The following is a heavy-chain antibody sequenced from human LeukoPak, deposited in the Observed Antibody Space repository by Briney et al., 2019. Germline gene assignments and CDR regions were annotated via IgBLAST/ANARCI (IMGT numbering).Heavy chain of an antibody. Sequence: SETLSLTCAVYGGSFSGYYWSWIRQPPGKGLEWIGEINHSGSTNYNPSLKSRVTISVDTSKNQFSLKLSSVTAADTAVYYCATGPHITIFGVVIPFDYWGQGTLVTVSS. CDR1: GGSFSGYY. D-gene: IGHD3-3*01. J-gene: IGHJ4*02. CDR3: ATGPHITIFGVVIPFDY. V-gene: IGHV4-34*01. CDR2: INHSGST.